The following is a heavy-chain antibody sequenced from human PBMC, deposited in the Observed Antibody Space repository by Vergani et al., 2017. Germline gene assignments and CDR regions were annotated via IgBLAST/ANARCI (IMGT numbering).Heavy chain of an antibody. V-gene: IGHV4-34*01. Sequence: QVQLQQWGAGLLKPSETLSLTCAVYVGSFSGYYWCSIRQPPGKGLEWIGEIYHSGSTNYNPALKSRGTISVDTSKNQFSLKLSSVTAADTAVYYCAGCRGGTGTIAPLHYWGQGTLVTVSS. J-gene: IGHJ4*02. D-gene: IGHD1-7*01. CDR2: IYHSGST. CDR3: AGCRGGTGTIAPLHY. CDR1: VGSFSGYY.